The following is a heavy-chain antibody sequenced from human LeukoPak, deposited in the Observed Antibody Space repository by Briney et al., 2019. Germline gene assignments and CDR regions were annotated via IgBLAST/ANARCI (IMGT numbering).Heavy chain of an antibody. CDR1: GFTFSSYG. CDR3: AKDQDYYGSGSLDH. CDR2: ISYDGSNK. Sequence: GGSLRLSCAASGFTFSSYGMHWVRQAPGKGLEWVAVISYDGSNKYYADSVKGRFTISRDNSKNTLYLQMNSLRAEDTAVYYCAKDQDYYGSGSLDHWGQGTLATVSS. J-gene: IGHJ4*02. V-gene: IGHV3-30*18. D-gene: IGHD3-10*01.